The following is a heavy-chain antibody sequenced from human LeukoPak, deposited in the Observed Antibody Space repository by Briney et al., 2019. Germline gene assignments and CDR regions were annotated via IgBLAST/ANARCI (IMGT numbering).Heavy chain of an antibody. CDR3: AELGITMIGGV. CDR1: GFTFSDYA. CDR2: ISTNGDST. Sequence: GGSLRLSCTASGFTFSDYAMNWVRQAPGKGLEWVSTISTNGDSTYYADSVKGRFTISRDNAKNSLYLQMNSLRAEDTAVYYCAELGITMIGGVWGKGTTVTISS. D-gene: IGHD3-10*02. J-gene: IGHJ6*04. V-gene: IGHV3-69-1*02.